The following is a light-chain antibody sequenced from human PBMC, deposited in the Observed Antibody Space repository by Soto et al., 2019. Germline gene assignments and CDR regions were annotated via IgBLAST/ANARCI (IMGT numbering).Light chain of an antibody. Sequence: DIVMTQSPDSLAVSLGERATINCKSSQSVLYSSNNKNSVAWYQQKPGQPPQLLIYWASTRESGVPDRFSGSKSGTDFTLTISRLQCEDVAVDFSHQYYAPRWTFGQGTKVDIK. J-gene: IGKJ1*01. V-gene: IGKV4-1*01. CDR3: HQYYAPRWT. CDR2: WAS. CDR1: QSVLYSSNNKNS.